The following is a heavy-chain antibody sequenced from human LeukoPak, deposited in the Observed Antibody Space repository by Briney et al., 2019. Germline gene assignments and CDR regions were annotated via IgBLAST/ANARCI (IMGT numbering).Heavy chain of an antibody. J-gene: IGHJ4*02. CDR3: ARDSGSYSGSY. Sequence: GGSLRLSCAASGFTFSSYSMNWVRQAPGKGLEWVSYISSSSSTIYYADSVKGRSTISRDNAKNSLYLQMNSLRAEDTAVYYCARDSGSYSGSYWGQGTLVTVSS. D-gene: IGHD1-26*01. CDR1: GFTFSSYS. V-gene: IGHV3-48*01. CDR2: ISSSSSTI.